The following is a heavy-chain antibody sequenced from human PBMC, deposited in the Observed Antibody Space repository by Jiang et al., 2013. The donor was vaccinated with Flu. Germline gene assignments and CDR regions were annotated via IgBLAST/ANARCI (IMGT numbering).Heavy chain of an antibody. CDR3: AKDSGTDGYKTAY. V-gene: IGHV3-30*02. CDR1: GFTFSSHG. J-gene: IGHJ4*02. Sequence: QLVESGGGVVQPGGSLRLSCTASGFTFSSHGLHWVRQAPGKGLEWVAFIRYDGSSEYYIDSVKGRFTISRDNSKNTLYLQMNSLRAEDTAVYYCAKDSGTDGYKTAYWGQGTLVTVSS. D-gene: IGHD5-24*01. CDR2: IRYDGSSE.